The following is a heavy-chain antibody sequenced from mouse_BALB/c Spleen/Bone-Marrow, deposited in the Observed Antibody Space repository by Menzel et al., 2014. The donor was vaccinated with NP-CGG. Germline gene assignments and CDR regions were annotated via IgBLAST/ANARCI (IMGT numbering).Heavy chain of an antibody. J-gene: IGHJ4*01. CDR1: GYTFTRYT. Sequence: SGAELARPGPSVKMSCQASGYTFTRYTMHWEKQRPGQGLEWIGYINPSSAYTNYNQKFKDKATLTADKSSSTAYMQLSSLTSEDSAVYYCTIRYYAMDYWGQGTSVTVSS. D-gene: IGHD1-1*01. CDR3: TIRYYAMDY. V-gene: IGHV1-4*01. CDR2: INPSSAYT.